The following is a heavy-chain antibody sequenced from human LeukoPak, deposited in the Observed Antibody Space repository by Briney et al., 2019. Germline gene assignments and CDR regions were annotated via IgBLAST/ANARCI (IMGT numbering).Heavy chain of an antibody. CDR1: GGSISSGSYY. D-gene: IGHD3-10*01. J-gene: IGHJ5*02. Sequence: SETLSLTCTVSGGSISSGSYYWSWIRQPAGKGLEWIGRIYTSGSTNYNPSLKSRVTISVDTPKNQFSLKLSSVTAADTAVYYCARERSPILWFDRFDPWGQGTLVTVSS. V-gene: IGHV4-61*02. CDR3: ARERSPILWFDRFDP. CDR2: IYTSGST.